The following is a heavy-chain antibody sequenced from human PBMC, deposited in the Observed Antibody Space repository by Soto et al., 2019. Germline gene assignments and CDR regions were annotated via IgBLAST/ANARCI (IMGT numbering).Heavy chain of an antibody. CDR1: GGSISSSSYY. V-gene: IGHV4-39*01. CDR2: IYYSGST. Sequence: QLQLQESGPGLVKPSETLSLTCTVSGGSISSSSYYWGWIRQPPGKGLEWIGSIYYSGSTYYNPSLKSRVTISVDTSKNQFSLKLSSVTAADTAVYYCARLGGYDSSGYYSGYWGYFDYWGQGTLVTVSS. CDR3: ARLGGYDSSGYYSGYWGYFDY. J-gene: IGHJ4*02. D-gene: IGHD3-22*01.